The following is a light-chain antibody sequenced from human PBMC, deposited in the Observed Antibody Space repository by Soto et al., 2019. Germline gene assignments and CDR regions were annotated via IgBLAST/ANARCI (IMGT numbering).Light chain of an antibody. CDR2: DVS. Sequence: QSVLTQPASVSGSPGQSITISCTGTNSDIGTYIYVSWYQQHPGKAPKLLIYDVSNRPSGVSNRFSGSKSGNTASLTISGLQAEDEADYYCSSYTASMTKFGGGTPLXVL. J-gene: IGLJ2*01. CDR3: SSYTASMTK. CDR1: NSDIGTYIY. V-gene: IGLV2-14*01.